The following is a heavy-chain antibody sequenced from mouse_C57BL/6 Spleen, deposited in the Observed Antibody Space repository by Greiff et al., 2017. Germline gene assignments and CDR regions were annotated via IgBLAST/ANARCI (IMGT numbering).Heavy chain of an antibody. D-gene: IGHD2-5*01. CDR2: INPSNGGT. Sequence: VQLQQPGTELVKPGASVKLSCKASGYTFTSYWMHWVKQRPGQGLEWIGNINPSNGGTNYNENFKSKATLTVDKSSSTAYMQLSSLTSEDSAVYYCARYSNYEAWFAYWGQGTLVTVSA. CDR3: ARYSNYEAWFAY. CDR1: GYTFTSYW. V-gene: IGHV1-53*01. J-gene: IGHJ3*01.